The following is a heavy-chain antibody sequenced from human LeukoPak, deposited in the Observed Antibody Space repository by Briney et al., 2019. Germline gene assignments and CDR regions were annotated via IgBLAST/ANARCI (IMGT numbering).Heavy chain of an antibody. CDR1: GFTFSGYT. Sequence: GGSLRLSCAASGFTFSGYTLHWVRQAPGKGLEYVSAIISHGGSAHYADSVKGRFTVSRDNSKNTLYLQMDSLRAEDMAVYYCARITMGATSANFYYYFLDAWGKGTTVTVSS. CDR2: IISHGGSA. J-gene: IGHJ6*03. D-gene: IGHD3-3*01. CDR3: ARITMGATSANFYYYFLDA. V-gene: IGHV3-64*02.